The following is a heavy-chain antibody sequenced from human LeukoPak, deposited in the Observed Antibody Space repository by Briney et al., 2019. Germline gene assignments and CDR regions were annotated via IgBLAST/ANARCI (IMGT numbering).Heavy chain of an antibody. CDR2: IRYHGSDK. CDR1: GFTFSGSG. CDR3: AMRPDNSGYYYDPPFDY. Sequence: GESLRLSCAASGFTFSGSGMHWVRQAPGKGLEWVAFIRYHGSDKYYADSVKGRFTISRDNSKNTLYLQMNTLRAEDTAVYYCAMRPDNSGYYYDPPFDYWGQGTLVTVSS. D-gene: IGHD3-22*01. V-gene: IGHV3-30*02. J-gene: IGHJ4*02.